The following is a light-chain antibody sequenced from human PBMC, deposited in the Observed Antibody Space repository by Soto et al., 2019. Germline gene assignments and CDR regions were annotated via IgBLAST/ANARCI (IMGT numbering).Light chain of an antibody. J-gene: IGLJ1*01. CDR1: SSDVGGSNY. V-gene: IGLV2-14*03. Sequence: SALTQPASVSGSPGQSITISCTGTSSDVGGSNYVSWYQQHPGKAPKLMIYDVSNRPSGVSNRFSGSKSGNTASLTISGLQAEDEADYYCGSYSSSSTLYVFGTGPKVTVL. CDR3: GSYSSSSTLYV. CDR2: DVS.